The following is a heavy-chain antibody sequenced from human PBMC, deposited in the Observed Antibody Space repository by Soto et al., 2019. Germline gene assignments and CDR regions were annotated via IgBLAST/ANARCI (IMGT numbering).Heavy chain of an antibody. J-gene: IGHJ6*02. V-gene: IGHV1-69*06. D-gene: IGHD1-26*01. Sequence: QVQLVQSGAEVKKPGSSVKVSCKASGGTVSSYAISWVRQAPGQGHEWMGGIIPIFGTANYAQKFQGRVTITADKSTSTAYMELSSLRSEDTAVYYCARENGGSYYYYYGMDVWGQGTTVTVSS. CDR3: ARENGGSYYYYYGMDV. CDR1: GGTVSSYA. CDR2: IIPIFGTA.